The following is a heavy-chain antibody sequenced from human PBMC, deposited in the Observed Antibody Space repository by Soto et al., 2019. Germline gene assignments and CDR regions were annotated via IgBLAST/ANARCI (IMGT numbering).Heavy chain of an antibody. CDR2: ISSSSSYI. D-gene: IGHD6-13*01. CDR3: ARTNCIAAACNYYYYYMDV. J-gene: IGHJ6*03. V-gene: IGHV3-21*01. CDR1: GFTFSSYS. Sequence: EVQLVESGGGRVKPGGSLRLSCAASGFTFSSYSMNWVRQAPGKGREGVSSISSSSSYIYYADSVKGRFTISRDNAKNSLYLQMNSLRAEDTAVYYCARTNCIAAACNYYYYYMDVWGKGTTVTVSS.